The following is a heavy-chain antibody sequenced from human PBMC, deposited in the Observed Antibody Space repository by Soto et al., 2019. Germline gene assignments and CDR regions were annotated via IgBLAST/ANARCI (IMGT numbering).Heavy chain of an antibody. CDR1: GGSFSGYY. J-gene: IGHJ6*02. CDR3: ARGGRRWYYYGMDV. CDR2: INHSGST. Sequence: QVQLQQWGAGLLKPSETLSLTCAVYGGSFSGYYWSWIRQPPGKGLEWIGEINHSGSTNYNPSLKSRVTISVDTSKNQFSLKLSSVTAADTAVYYCARGGRRWYYYGMDVWGQGTTVTVSS. V-gene: IGHV4-34*01.